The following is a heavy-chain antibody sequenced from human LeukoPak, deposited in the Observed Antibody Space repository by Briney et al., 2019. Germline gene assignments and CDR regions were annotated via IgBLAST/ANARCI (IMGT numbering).Heavy chain of an antibody. J-gene: IGHJ4*02. Sequence: SGTLSLTCSVSGGSISSSSYHWAWIRQPPGKGLEWIGSIYYRGTTYYNPSLKSRLTLSVDTSKNQFSLKLFFVTAADSAVYYCARDAGPQMTTELDYWGQGTLVTVSS. CDR3: ARDAGPQMTTELDY. V-gene: IGHV4-39*07. D-gene: IGHD4-17*01. CDR1: GGSISSSSYH. CDR2: IYYRGTT.